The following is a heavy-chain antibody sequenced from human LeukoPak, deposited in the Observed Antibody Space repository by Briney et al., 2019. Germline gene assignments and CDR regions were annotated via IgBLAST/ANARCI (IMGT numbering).Heavy chain of an antibody. J-gene: IGHJ4*02. Sequence: ASVKVSCKASGYTFISYGITWVRQAPGQGLEWLGWINTYNGNTRYAQKVQGRVTMTTDTSTRAAYMELRSPRSDDTAEYYCARLVGATSEFDYWGQGTLVTVSS. CDR3: ARLVGATSEFDY. V-gene: IGHV1-18*01. D-gene: IGHD1-26*01. CDR2: INTYNGNT. CDR1: GYTFISYG.